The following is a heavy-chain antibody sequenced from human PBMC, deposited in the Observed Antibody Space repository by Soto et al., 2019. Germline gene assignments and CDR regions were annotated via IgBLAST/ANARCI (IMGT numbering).Heavy chain of an antibody. CDR1: GFTFDDYA. V-gene: IGHV3-9*01. J-gene: IGHJ6*03. Sequence: SLRLSCAASGFTFDDYAMHWVRQAPGKGLEWVSGISWNSGSIGYADSVKGRFAISRDNAKNSLYLQMNSLRAEDTALYYCAKVTTSFSYYYYMDVWGKGTTVTVSS. CDR2: ISWNSGSI. D-gene: IGHD1-1*01. CDR3: AKVTTSFSYYYYMDV.